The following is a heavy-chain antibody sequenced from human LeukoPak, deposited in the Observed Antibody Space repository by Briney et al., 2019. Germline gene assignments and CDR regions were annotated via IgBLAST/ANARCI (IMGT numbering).Heavy chain of an antibody. J-gene: IGHJ4*02. D-gene: IGHD1-26*01. V-gene: IGHV3-30*18. CDR2: ISYDGSNK. Sequence: GGSLRLSCAASGFTFSSYWMHWVRQAPGKGLEWVAVISYDGSNKYYADSVKGRFTISRDNSKNTLYLQMNSLRAEDTAVYYCAKDLVGAPRLGELFDYWGQGTLVTVSS. CDR1: GFTFSSYW. CDR3: AKDLVGAPRLGELFDY.